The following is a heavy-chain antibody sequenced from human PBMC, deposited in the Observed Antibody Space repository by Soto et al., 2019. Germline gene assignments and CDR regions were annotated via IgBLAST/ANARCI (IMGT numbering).Heavy chain of an antibody. CDR1: GGTFSSYA. Sequence: SVKVSCKASGGTFSSYAISWVRQAPGQGLEWMGGIIPIFGTANYAQKFQGRVTITADESTSTAYMELSSLRSEDTAVYYCASGYCSSTSCYTAYYFDYWGQGTLVTAPQ. D-gene: IGHD2-2*02. CDR3: ASGYCSSTSCYTAYYFDY. J-gene: IGHJ4*02. CDR2: IIPIFGTA. V-gene: IGHV1-69*13.